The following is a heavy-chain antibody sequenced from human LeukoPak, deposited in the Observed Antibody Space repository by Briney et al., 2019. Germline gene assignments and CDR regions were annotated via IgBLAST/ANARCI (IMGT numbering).Heavy chain of an antibody. CDR1: GYTFTSYD. V-gene: IGHV1-8*01. CDR3: ARGLGITQWLVLNYYYYGMDV. Sequence: ASVKVSCKASGYTFTSYDINWVRQATGQGLEWMGWMNPNSGNTGCAQKFQGRVTMTRNTSISTAYMELSSLRSEDTAVYYCARGLGITQWLVLNYYYYGMDVWGQGTTVTVSS. CDR2: MNPNSGNT. J-gene: IGHJ6*02. D-gene: IGHD6-19*01.